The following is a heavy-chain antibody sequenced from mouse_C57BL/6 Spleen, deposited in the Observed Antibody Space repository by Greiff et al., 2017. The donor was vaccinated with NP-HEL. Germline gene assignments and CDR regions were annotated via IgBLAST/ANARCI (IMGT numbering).Heavy chain of an antibody. CDR3: ARDQRDYYAMDY. CDR2: ISDGGSYT. Sequence: DVQLVESGGGLVKPGGSLELSCAASGFTFSSYAMSWVRQTPEKRLEWVATISDGGSYTYYPDNVKGRFTISRDNAKNNLYLQMSHLKSEDTAMYYCARDQRDYYAMDYWGQGTSVTVSS. CDR1: GFTFSSYA. J-gene: IGHJ4*01. V-gene: IGHV5-4*01.